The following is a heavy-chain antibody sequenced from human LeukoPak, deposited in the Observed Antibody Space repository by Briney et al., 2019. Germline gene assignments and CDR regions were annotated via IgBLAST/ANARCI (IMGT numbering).Heavy chain of an antibody. CDR3: ARDYGIAARPWDV. Sequence: PSETLSLTCTVSGGSISSSSYYWGWIRQPPGKGLEWIGSIYYSGSNYYNPSLKSRVTISVDTSKNQFSLKLSSVTAADTAVYYCARDYGIAARPWDVWGKGTTVTVSS. J-gene: IGHJ6*04. CDR1: GGSISSSSYY. D-gene: IGHD6-6*01. CDR2: IYYSGSN. V-gene: IGHV4-39*07.